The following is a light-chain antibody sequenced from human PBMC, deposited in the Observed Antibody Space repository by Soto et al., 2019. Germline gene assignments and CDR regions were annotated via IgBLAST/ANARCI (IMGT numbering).Light chain of an antibody. J-gene: IGKJ4*01. Sequence: EIVLAQSPATLSLSPGERATLSCRASQSVSNHLAWYQQRPGQAPRLLIYDASNRATGIPARFIGSGSGTDFTLTISSLESEDFAIYYCQQRSNWPLTFGGGTKVEIK. CDR3: QQRSNWPLT. CDR1: QSVSNH. V-gene: IGKV3-11*01. CDR2: DAS.